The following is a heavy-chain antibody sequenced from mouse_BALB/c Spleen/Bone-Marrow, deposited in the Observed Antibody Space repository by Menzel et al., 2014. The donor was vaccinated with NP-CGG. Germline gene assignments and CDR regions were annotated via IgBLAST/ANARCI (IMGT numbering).Heavy chain of an antibody. CDR1: GFAFSSYD. Sequence: EVELMESGGGLVKPGGSLKLSCAASGFAFSSYDMSWVRQTPEKRLEWVAYISSGGGSTYYSDTVKGRFTISRDNAKNTLYLQMSSPKSEDTAMYYCARQILRGFAYGGQGTLVTVSA. J-gene: IGHJ3*01. CDR2: ISSGGGST. V-gene: IGHV5-12-1*01. D-gene: IGHD1-1*01. CDR3: ARQILRGFAY.